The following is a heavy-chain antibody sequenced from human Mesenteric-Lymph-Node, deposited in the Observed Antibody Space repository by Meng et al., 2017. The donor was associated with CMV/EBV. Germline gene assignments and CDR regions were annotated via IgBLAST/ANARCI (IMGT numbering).Heavy chain of an antibody. CDR2: IIPIFGTA. D-gene: IGHD1-26*01. V-gene: IGHV1-69*05. CDR3: ARKSVGANNFDY. CDR1: GGTFSSYA. Sequence: SVKVSCKASGGTFSSYAISWVRQAPGQGLEWMGGIIPIFGTANYAQKFQGRVTITTDESTSTAYMELSSLRSEDTAVYYCARKSVGANNFDYWGQGTLVTVSS. J-gene: IGHJ4*02.